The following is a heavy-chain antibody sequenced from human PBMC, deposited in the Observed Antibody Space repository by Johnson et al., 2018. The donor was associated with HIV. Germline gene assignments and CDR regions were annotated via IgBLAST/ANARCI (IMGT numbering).Heavy chain of an antibody. V-gene: IGHV3-9*01. J-gene: IGHJ3*02. D-gene: IGHD3-10*01. CDR2: ISWNSDTI. Sequence: VQLVESGGGLVQPGGSLRISCAASGFTIDDDAIHWVRQAPGKGLEWVSGISWNSDTIGYADSVKGRFTISRDNSKNTLYLQMNSLRAEDTAVYYCAKALRIFGSGVKEAFDIWGQGTMVTVSS. CDR3: AKALRIFGSGVKEAFDI. CDR1: GFTIDDDA.